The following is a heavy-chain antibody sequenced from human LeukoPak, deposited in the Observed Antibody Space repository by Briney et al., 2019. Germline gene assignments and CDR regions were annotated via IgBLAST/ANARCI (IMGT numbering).Heavy chain of an antibody. CDR2: INHSGST. V-gene: IGHV4-34*01. CDR1: GGSFSGYY. J-gene: IGHJ3*02. CDR3: ARMRYFDWSKPINAFDI. D-gene: IGHD3-9*01. Sequence: KPSETLSLTCAVYGGSFSGYYWSWIRQPPGKGLEWIGEINHSGSTNYNPSLKSRVTISVDTSKNQFSLKLSSVTAADTAVYYCARMRYFDWSKPINAFDIWGQGAMVTVSS.